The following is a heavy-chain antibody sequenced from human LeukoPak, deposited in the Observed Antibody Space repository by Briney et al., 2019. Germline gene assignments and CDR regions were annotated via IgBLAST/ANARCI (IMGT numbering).Heavy chain of an antibody. V-gene: IGHV3-7*03. CDR3: ARESGYAFDY. CDR2: IKKDGSEK. D-gene: IGHD5-12*01. J-gene: IGHJ4*02. Sequence: PGGSLRLSCAASGFTFSTYWMSWVRQAPGKGLEWVANIKKDGSEKYYVDSVKGRFTISRDNAKNSLYLQMNSLRADDTAVYYCARESGYAFDYWGQGTLVTVSS. CDR1: GFTFSTYW.